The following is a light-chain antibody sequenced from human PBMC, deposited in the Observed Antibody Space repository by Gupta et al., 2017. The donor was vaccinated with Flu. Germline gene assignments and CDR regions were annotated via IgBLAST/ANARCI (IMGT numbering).Light chain of an antibody. Sequence: QSPFLLSASVGDRVTITCRASQVINRYLGWYQQKPGKAPKLLIYAAYTLKNGVPLRFSGSGSGTEFTLTISSLQPEDFATYYCQQLNTYLFGQGTKVEIK. CDR3: QQLNTYL. J-gene: IGKJ2*01. CDR2: AAY. CDR1: QVINRY. V-gene: IGKV1-9*01.